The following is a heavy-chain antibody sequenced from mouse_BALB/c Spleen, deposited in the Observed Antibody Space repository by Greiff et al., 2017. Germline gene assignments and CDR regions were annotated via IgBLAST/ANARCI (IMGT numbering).Heavy chain of an antibody. D-gene: IGHD2-3*01. J-gene: IGHJ3*01. CDR3: ARGDGLAWFAY. V-gene: IGHV14-1*02. CDR1: GFNIKDYY. CDR2: IDPENGNT. Sequence: EVKLVESGAELVRPGALVKLSCKASGFNIKDYYMHWVKQRPEQGLEWIGWIDPENGNTIYDPKFQGKASITADTSSNTAYLQLSSLTSEDTAVYYCARGDGLAWFAYWGQGTLVTVSA.